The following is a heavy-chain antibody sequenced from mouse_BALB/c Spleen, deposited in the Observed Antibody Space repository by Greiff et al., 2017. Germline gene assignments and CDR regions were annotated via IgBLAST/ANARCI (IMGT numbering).Heavy chain of an antibody. CDR2: ISSGGSYT. D-gene: IGHD2-3*01. CDR3: ARSVYDLYGYFDV. V-gene: IGHV5-6*01. Sequence: EVKLVESGGDLVKPGGSLKLSCAASGFTFSSYGMSWVRQTPDKRLEWVATISSGGSYTYYPDSVKGRFTISRDNAKNTLYLQMSSLKSEDTAMYYCARSVYDLYGYFDVWGAGTTVTVSA. CDR1: GFTFSSYG. J-gene: IGHJ1*01.